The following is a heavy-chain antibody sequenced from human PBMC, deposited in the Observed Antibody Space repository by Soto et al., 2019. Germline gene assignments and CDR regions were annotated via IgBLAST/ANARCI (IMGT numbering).Heavy chain of an antibody. CDR2: FNAGSGYT. Sequence: QVHLVQSGAEVKKPGASVKISCKAAGYTFTSFPMHWVRQAPGRRLEWMGWFNAGSGYTKYSQKSQGRVTITRATSASPAYMELSSLRSEDTAVYYCTTDSYGYFDYWGQGTLVTVSS. CDR3: TTDSYGYFDY. V-gene: IGHV1-3*01. J-gene: IGHJ4*02. CDR1: GYTFTSFP. D-gene: IGHD5-18*01.